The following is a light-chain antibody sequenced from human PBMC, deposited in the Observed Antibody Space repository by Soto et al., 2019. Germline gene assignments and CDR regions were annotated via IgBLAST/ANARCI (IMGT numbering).Light chain of an antibody. Sequence: IQLTQSPSSLSASVGDRVTITCRASQDINSYLVWYQQKPGKAPKLLLSAASTLHSGVPSRFSGSGSGTDFTLTIASLQPEDFATYYCQERHSYPITFGQRTRLEIK. V-gene: IGKV1-9*01. CDR1: QDINSY. J-gene: IGKJ5*01. CDR2: AAS. CDR3: QERHSYPIT.